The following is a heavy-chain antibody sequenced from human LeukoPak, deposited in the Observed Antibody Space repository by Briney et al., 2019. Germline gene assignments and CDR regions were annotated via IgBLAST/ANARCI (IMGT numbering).Heavy chain of an antibody. V-gene: IGHV3-9*01. CDR3: AKDSGSSSGYESWFDP. CDR1: GFTFSSYS. D-gene: IGHD5-12*01. CDR2: ISWSSDNI. Sequence: PGGSLRLSCAASGFTFSSYSMNWVRQAPGKGLEWVSGISWSSDNIDYADSVKGRFTISRDNAKNSLYLQMNSLRVEDTALYCCAKDSGSSSGYESWFDPWGQGTLVTVSS. J-gene: IGHJ5*02.